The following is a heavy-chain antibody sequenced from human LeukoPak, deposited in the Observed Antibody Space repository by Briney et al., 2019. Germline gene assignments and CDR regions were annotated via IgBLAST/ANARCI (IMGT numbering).Heavy chain of an antibody. CDR1: GGSFSGYD. V-gene: IGHV4-59*10. CDR2: IYTSGST. J-gene: IGHJ5*02. Sequence: SETLSLTCAVYGGSFSGYDWSWIRQPAGKGLEWIGRIYTSGSTNYNPSLKSRVTMSVDTYKKQFSLKLSSVTAADTAVYYCARAIDVRSDPILLLWFGETSFDPWGQGTLVTVSS. CDR3: ARAIDVRSDPILLLWFGETSFDP. D-gene: IGHD3-10*01.